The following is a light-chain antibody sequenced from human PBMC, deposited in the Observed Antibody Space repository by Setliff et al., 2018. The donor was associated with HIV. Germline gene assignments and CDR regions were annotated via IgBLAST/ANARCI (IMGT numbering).Light chain of an antibody. CDR1: RSNLGSNT. V-gene: IGLV1-44*01. CDR3: AAWDDSLTGSYV. CDR2: RNN. J-gene: IGLJ1*01. Sequence: QSVLTQPPSASGTPGQTVTISCSGSRSNLGSNTVNWYQQLPGTAPTLLIYRNNQQPSGVPDRFSGSKSGTSASLAISGLQSEDEADYYCAAWDDSLTGSYVFGTGTKVTVL.